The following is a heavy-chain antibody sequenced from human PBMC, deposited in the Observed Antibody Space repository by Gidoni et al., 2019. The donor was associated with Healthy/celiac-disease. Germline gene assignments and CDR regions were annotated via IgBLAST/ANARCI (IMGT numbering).Heavy chain of an antibody. CDR3: ARDPAGLMITFGGVIAPPCDY. CDR1: GYTFTSYG. Sequence: QVQLVQSGAEVKKPGASVKVSCKASGYTFTSYGISWVRQAPGQGLEWMGWISAYNGNTNYAQKLQGRVTMTTDTSTSTAYMELRSLRSDDTAVYYCARDPAGLMITFGGVIAPPCDYWGQGTLVTVSS. J-gene: IGHJ4*02. V-gene: IGHV1-18*01. CDR2: ISAYNGNT. D-gene: IGHD3-16*02.